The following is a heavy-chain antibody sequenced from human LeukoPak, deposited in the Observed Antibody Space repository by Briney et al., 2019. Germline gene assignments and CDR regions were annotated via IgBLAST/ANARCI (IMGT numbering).Heavy chain of an antibody. V-gene: IGHV1-46*01. CDR2: IYPRDGST. CDR1: GYTFTSNY. J-gene: IGHJ6*02. D-gene: IGHD2-2*01. Sequence: ASVKVSCKASGYTFTSNYIHWVRQAPGQGLEWMGMIYPRDGSTSYAQKFQGRVTVTRDTSTSTVYMELSSLRSEDTAVYYCARGPPYYIVVVPAASYGMDVWGQGTTVTVSS. CDR3: ARGPPYYIVVVPAASYGMDV.